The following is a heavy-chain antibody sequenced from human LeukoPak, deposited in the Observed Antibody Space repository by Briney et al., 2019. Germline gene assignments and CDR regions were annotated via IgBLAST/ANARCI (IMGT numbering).Heavy chain of an antibody. V-gene: IGHV1-69*05. CDR3: ARGLGGYSGYDPPGY. J-gene: IGHJ4*02. Sequence: SVKVSCKASGGTFSSYAISWVRQAPGQGLELMGRIIPIFGTANYAQKFQGRVTITTDESTSTAYMELSSLRSEDTAVYYCARGLGGYSGYDPPGYWGQGTLVTVSS. CDR2: IIPIFGTA. D-gene: IGHD5-12*01. CDR1: GGTFSSYA.